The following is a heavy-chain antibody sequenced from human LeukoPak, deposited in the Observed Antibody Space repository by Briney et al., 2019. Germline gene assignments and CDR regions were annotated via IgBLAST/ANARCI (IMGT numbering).Heavy chain of an antibody. CDR3: ARDHTGGGSSWSDNWFDP. V-gene: IGHV1-46*01. Sequence: ASVKVSCKASGYTLTDYYMHWVRQAPGQGLEWMGIVNPYSGTTTYAQKFQGRVTMTRDTSTSTVYMELSRLRSEDTAVYYCARDHTGGGSSWSDNWFDPWGQGTLVTVSS. CDR1: GYTLTDYY. CDR2: VNPYSGTT. J-gene: IGHJ5*02. D-gene: IGHD6-13*01.